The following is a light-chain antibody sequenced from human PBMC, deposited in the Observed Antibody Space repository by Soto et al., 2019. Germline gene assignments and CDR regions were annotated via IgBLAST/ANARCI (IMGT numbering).Light chain of an antibody. CDR3: NSYTISGTYV. Sequence: QSVLTQPPSVSGAPGQSVAISCPGDSSDVGSYNRVPWYQQSPGTAPKLIIYEITTRSSGVPDRFSGSKSGNTASLTISGLQAEDEADYYCNSYTISGTYVFGTGTKVTVL. V-gene: IGLV2-18*02. CDR2: EIT. CDR1: SSDVGSYNR. J-gene: IGLJ1*01.